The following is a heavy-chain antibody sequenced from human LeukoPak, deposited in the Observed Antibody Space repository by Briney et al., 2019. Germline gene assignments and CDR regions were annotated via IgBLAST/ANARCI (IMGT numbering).Heavy chain of an antibody. CDR3: TRYSYNSGPNDY. D-gene: IGHD3-10*01. Sequence: GGSLRLSCAASGLPFSSVWMSWVRQAPGKGLEWVANIKQDGSDKHYVDSVKGRFTISRDNTKTSLYLQMNSLRAEDTAVYYCTRYSYNSGPNDYWGQGILSPSPQ. CDR1: GLPFSSVW. CDR2: IKQDGSDK. V-gene: IGHV3-7*01. J-gene: IGHJ4*02.